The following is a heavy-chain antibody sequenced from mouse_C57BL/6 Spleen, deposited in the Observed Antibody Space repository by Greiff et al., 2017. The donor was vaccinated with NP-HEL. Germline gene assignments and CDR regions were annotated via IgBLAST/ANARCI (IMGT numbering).Heavy chain of an antibody. V-gene: IGHV1-52*01. CDR3: ARGDDYDGEYYFDY. Sequence: QVQLQQPGAELVRPGSSVKLSCKASGYTFTSYWMHWVKQRPIQGLEWIGNIDPSDSETHYNQKFKEKATLTVDKSSSTAYMQLSSLTSEDSAVYDCARGDDYDGEYYFDYWGQGTTLTVSS. D-gene: IGHD2-4*01. CDR2: IDPSDSET. J-gene: IGHJ2*01. CDR1: GYTFTSYW.